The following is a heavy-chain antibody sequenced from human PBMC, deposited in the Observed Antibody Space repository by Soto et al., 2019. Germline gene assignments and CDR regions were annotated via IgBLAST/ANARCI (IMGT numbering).Heavy chain of an antibody. CDR2: ISAYNGNT. CDR3: SNENTTNYDLWSGFYYCDGMDV. V-gene: IGHV1-18*01. Sequence: QVQLVQSGAEVKKPGASVKVSCKASGYTFTSYGISWVRQAPGQGLEWMGWISAYNGNTNYAQKFQGRVTMTTDTATSTAYMELRGLRSDNTAVYDGSNENTTNYDLWSGFYYCDGMDVWGQGTTVTVSS. J-gene: IGHJ6*02. D-gene: IGHD3-3*01. CDR1: GYTFTSYG.